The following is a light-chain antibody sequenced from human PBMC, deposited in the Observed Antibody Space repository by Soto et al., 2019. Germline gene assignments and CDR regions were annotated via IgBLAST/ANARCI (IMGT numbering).Light chain of an antibody. J-gene: IGLJ2*01. Sequence: QSALTQPRSVSGSPGQSVTISCTGTSSDVGGYNYVSWYQQHPGKAPRLMIFDVNRRPSGVPDRFSGSKSGNTASLTISGLQAEDEGDYYCCSFAGIDTLVFGGGTKLTVL. CDR2: DVN. V-gene: IGLV2-11*01. CDR1: SSDVGGYNY. CDR3: CSFAGIDTLV.